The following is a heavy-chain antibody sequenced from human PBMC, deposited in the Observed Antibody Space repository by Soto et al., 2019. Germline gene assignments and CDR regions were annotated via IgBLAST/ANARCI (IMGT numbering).Heavy chain of an antibody. CDR3: AKGSYQPHGY. V-gene: IGHV3-23*01. Sequence: EVQLLESGGGLVQPGGSLRLSCAASGFTCSTYAMSWIRQAPGKGLEWVSAISGSGDTIYYANSVEGRFTISRDNSKNTLFLQMNSLRAEDTAVYYGAKGSYQPHGYWGQGTLVTVSS. CDR1: GFTCSTYA. J-gene: IGHJ4*02. D-gene: IGHD1-26*01. CDR2: ISGSGDTI.